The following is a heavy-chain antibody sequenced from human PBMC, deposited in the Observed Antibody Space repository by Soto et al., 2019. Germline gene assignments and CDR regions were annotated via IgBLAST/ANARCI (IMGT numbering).Heavy chain of an antibody. CDR2: IYYSGST. V-gene: IGHV4-59*01. CDR3: ARASTVVTHSGSYNWFDP. J-gene: IGHJ5*02. CDR1: GGSISSKY. Sequence: QVQLQESGPGLVKPSETLSLTCTVSGGSISSKYWSWIRQPPGKGLEWIGYIYYSGSTNYNPSLNSRVTISVDSSKNHFPLKLSSVTAADTAVYYCARASTVVTHSGSYNWFDPWGQGTLVTVSS. D-gene: IGHD2-21*02.